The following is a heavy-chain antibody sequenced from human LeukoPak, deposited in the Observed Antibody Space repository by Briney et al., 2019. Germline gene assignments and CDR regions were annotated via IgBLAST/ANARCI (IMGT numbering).Heavy chain of an antibody. V-gene: IGHV4-30-2*01. CDR3: AKMSSSSNWFDP. CDR2: IYHSGTT. D-gene: IGHD6-6*01. Sequence: SETQSLTCAVSGGSMSSGGYSWSWIRQPPGKGLEFIGYIYHSGTTYYHPSLKSRLTISVDRSENQLSLKLTSVTAADTAVYYCAKMSSSSNWFDPWGQGTLVTVSS. CDR1: GGSMSSGGYS. J-gene: IGHJ5*02.